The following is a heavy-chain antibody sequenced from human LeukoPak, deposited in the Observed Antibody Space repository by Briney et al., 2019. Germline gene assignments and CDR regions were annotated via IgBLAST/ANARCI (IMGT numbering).Heavy chain of an antibody. CDR2: ISYDGSNK. CDR3: AKDRDGDYYYGMDV. V-gene: IGHV3-30*18. CDR1: GFTFSSYA. D-gene: IGHD4-17*01. J-gene: IGHJ6*02. Sequence: GGSLRLSCAASGFTFSSYAMHWVRQAPGKGLEWVAVISYDGSNKYYADSVKGRFTISRDNSKNTLYLQMNSLRAEDTAVYYCAKDRDGDYYYGMDVWGQGTTVTASS.